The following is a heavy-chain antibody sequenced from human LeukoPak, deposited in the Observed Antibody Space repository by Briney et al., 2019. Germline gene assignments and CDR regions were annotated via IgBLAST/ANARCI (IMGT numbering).Heavy chain of an antibody. Sequence: LPGGSLRLSCEASGFSMSVYWMSRVRQAPGKGLEWVGNIKQDGSERNYVDSVKGRFTISRDNAKKSLYLQMNSLRAEDTAVYYCARDWGAYYHFFDYWGQGTLVTVSS. D-gene: IGHD3-22*01. J-gene: IGHJ4*02. V-gene: IGHV3-7*01. CDR1: GFSMSVYW. CDR3: ARDWGAYYHFFDY. CDR2: IKQDGSER.